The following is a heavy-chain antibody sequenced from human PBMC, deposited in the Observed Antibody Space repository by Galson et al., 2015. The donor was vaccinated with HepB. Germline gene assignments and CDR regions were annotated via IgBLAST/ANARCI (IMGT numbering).Heavy chain of an antibody. D-gene: IGHD3-10*01. CDR1: GFTFSSYA. Sequence: SLRLSCAASGFTFSSYAMHWVRQAPGKGLEYVSAISSNGGSTYYAGSVKGRFTISRDNSKNTLYLQMSSLRAEDTAVYYCVTPGGSGSYRGLRAFDIWGQGTMVTVSS. CDR3: VTPGGSGSYRGLRAFDI. V-gene: IGHV3-64D*06. J-gene: IGHJ3*02. CDR2: ISSNGGST.